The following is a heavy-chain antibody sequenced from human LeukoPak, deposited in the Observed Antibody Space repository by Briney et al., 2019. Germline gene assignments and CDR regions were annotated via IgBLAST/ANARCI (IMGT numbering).Heavy chain of an antibody. J-gene: IGHJ4*02. CDR3: ASPDAYMVSAFDY. V-gene: IGHV1-69*05. CDR2: IIPIFGTA. Sequence: ASVKVSCKASGGTFSRNAISWVRQAPGQGLEWMGGIIPIFGTANYAENFQGRVTITTDEITSTAYMELRSLRSEDTAVYYCASPDAYMVSAFDYWGQGTLVTVSS. D-gene: IGHD2-21*01. CDR1: GGTFSRNA.